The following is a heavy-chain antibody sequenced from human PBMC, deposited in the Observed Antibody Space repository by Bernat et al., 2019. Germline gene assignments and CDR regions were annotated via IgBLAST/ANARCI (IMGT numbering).Heavy chain of an antibody. D-gene: IGHD2-15*01. J-gene: IGHJ4*02. CDR3: ARERTKCSWDADGLED. Sequence: VQLVESGGGVVQPGKSLRLSCAHSGFNLSIYAMYWVRQAPGKGLEWVALISYDGNNKNYADSVKGRFTISRDNSRNTLYLQMDNLKAEDTAVYDCARERTKCSWDADGLEDGGRGALVTVSS. CDR2: ISYDGNNK. CDR1: GFNLSIYA. V-gene: IGHV3-30*04.